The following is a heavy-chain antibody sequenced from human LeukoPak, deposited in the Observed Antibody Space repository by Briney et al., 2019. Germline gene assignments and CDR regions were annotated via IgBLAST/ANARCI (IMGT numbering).Heavy chain of an antibody. CDR3: ARSSPYDYVWGSYRYTRAFDI. D-gene: IGHD3-16*02. CDR1: GGSISSGDYY. V-gene: IGHV4-61*02. CDR2: IYTSGST. Sequence: SETLSLTCTVSGGSISSGDYYWSWIRQPAGKGLEWIGRIYTSGSTNYNPSLKSRVTMSVDTSKNQFSLKLSSVTAADTAVYYCARSSPYDYVWGSYRYTRAFDIWGQGTMVTVSS. J-gene: IGHJ3*02.